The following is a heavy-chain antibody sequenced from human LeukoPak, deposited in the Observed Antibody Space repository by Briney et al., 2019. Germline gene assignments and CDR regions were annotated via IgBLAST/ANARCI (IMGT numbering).Heavy chain of an antibody. CDR2: ISAYNGNT. CDR3: ASIPPPSPGSGTQPYYFDY. Sequence: GASVKVSFKASGYTFTSYGISWVRQAPGQGLEWMGWISAYNGNTNYAQKLQGRVTMTTDTSTSTAYMELRSLRSDDTAVYYCASIPPPSPGSGTQPYYFDYWGQGTLVTVSS. J-gene: IGHJ4*02. CDR1: GYTFTSYG. V-gene: IGHV1-18*01. D-gene: IGHD3-10*01.